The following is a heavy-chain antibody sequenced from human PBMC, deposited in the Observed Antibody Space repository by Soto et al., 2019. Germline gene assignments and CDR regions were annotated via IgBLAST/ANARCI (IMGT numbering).Heavy chain of an antibody. J-gene: IGHJ4*02. CDR1: GFSISSSSYY. V-gene: IGHV4-39*01. D-gene: IGHD6-19*01. Sequence: SETLSLTSTVSGFSISSSSYYWAWLRQPPGKGLEWIGNIYYTGSTYYNPSLKSRVTISLDTSNNQFSLNLTSVTAADTAVYYCASLRVAVAFDYWGQGTLVTVSS. CDR2: IYYTGST. CDR3: ASLRVAVAFDY.